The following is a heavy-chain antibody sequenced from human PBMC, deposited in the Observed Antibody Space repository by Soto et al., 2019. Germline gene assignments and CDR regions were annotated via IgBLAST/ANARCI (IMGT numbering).Heavy chain of an antibody. J-gene: IGHJ4*02. V-gene: IGHV3-30-3*01. CDR1: GFTFSSYA. D-gene: IGHD3-22*01. CDR3: ARDGGVGHYYDSSGYHDY. CDR2: ISYDGSNK. Sequence: PGGSLRLSCAASGFTFSSYAMHWVRQAPGKGLEWVAVISYDGSNKYYADSVKGRFTISRDNSKSTLYLQMNSLRAEDTAVYYCARDGGVGHYYDSSGYHDYWGQGTLVTVSS.